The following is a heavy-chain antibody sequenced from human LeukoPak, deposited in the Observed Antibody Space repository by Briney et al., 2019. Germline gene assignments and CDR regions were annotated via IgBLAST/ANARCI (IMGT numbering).Heavy chain of an antibody. CDR3: ARGPGWALNKRCFDY. CDR1: CS. CDR2: ISSSSSYI. V-gene: IGHV3-21*04. Sequence: CSMNWVRQAPGKGLEWVSSISSSSSYIYYADSVKGRFSISRDNAKNSLYLQMSSLRPEDTALYYCARGPGWALNKRCFDYWGQGPWSSSPQ. D-gene: IGHD1-26*01. J-gene: IGHJ4*02.